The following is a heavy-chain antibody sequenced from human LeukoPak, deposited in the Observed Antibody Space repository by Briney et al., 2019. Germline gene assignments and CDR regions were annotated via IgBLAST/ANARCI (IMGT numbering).Heavy chain of an antibody. Sequence: SETLSLTCIVAGESINNRDSYCGWIRQTPGKGLQWIGSIYYSGGTYSNPSLKSRVRMSVDTSKNHFSLELTSVTAADTAVYYCTRHAYNYGLDYFDPWGQGTLVTVSS. CDR2: IYYSGGT. D-gene: IGHD5-24*01. CDR1: GESINNRDSY. CDR3: TRHAYNYGLDYFDP. J-gene: IGHJ5*02. V-gene: IGHV4-39*01.